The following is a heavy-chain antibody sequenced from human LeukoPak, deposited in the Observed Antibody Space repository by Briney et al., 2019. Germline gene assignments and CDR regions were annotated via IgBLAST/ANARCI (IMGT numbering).Heavy chain of an antibody. CDR2: ISSSSSYI. V-gene: IGHV3-21*01. D-gene: IGHD3-22*01. CDR3: ARDLPSVYYDSSGFGRD. CDR1: GFTLSSYS. J-gene: IGHJ4*02. Sequence: GGSLRLSCAASGFTLSSYSMNWVRQAPGKGLEWVSSISSSSSYIYYTDSVKGRFTISRDNAKNSLYLQMNSLRAEDTAVYYCARDLPSVYYDSSGFGRDWGQGTLVTVSS.